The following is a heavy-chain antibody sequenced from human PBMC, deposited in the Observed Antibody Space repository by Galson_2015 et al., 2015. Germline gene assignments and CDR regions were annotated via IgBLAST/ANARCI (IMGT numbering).Heavy chain of an antibody. V-gene: IGHV3-30*01. D-gene: IGHD3-3*01. CDR2: IPYDGSNK. CDR3: ARDKDYDFWSGYLNAFDI. J-gene: IGHJ3*02. Sequence: SLRLSCAASGFTFSSYAMHWVRQAPGKGLEWVAVIPYDGSNKYYADSVKGRFTISRDNSKNTLYLQMNSLRAEDTAVYYCARDKDYDFWSGYLNAFDIWGQGTMVTVSS. CDR1: GFTFSSYA.